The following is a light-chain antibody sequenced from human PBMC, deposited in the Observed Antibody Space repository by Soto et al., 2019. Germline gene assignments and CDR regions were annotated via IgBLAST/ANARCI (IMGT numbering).Light chain of an antibody. CDR3: QSADSSGTYV. J-gene: IGLJ1*01. CDR2: TDS. Sequence: SYELTQPPSVSVSPGQTARITCSGDALSNQYAYWYQQKPGQAPVLVIYTDSERPSGIPERFSGSSSGTTVTLTISGVQPEDEADYYCQSADSSGTYVFGTGTKLT. CDR1: ALSNQY. V-gene: IGLV3-25*02.